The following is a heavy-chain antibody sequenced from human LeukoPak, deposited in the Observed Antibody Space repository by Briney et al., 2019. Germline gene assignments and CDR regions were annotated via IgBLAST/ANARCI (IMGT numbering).Heavy chain of an antibody. CDR3: ARDEPTVTTGPPVGS. D-gene: IGHD4-17*01. J-gene: IGHJ4*02. CDR1: GFTFETYW. Sequence: GGSVRLSCAASGFTFETYWMHWVRQAPGKGLEWVSCINGYGSITNHADSVKGRFTISRDNAKNTLYLQMNSLRVEDTAVYYCARDEPTVTTGPPVGSWGQGTLVTVSS. CDR2: INGYGSIT. V-gene: IGHV3-74*01.